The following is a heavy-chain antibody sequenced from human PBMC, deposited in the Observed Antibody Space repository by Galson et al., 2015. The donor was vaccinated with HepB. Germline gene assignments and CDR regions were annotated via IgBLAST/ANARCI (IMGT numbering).Heavy chain of an antibody. J-gene: IGHJ4*02. CDR1: GCTFSSYA. CDR2: IIPILGIA. CDR3: ARAPTVVTHQYFDY. D-gene: IGHD4-23*01. V-gene: IGHV1-69*04. Sequence: SVKVSCKASGCTFSSYAISWVRQAPGQGLEWMGRIIPILGIANYAQKFQGRVTITADKSTSTAYMELSSLRSEDTAVYYCARAPTVVTHQYFDYWGQGTLVTVSS.